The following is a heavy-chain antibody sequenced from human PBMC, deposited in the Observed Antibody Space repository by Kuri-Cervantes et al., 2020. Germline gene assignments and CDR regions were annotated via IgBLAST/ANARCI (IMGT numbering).Heavy chain of an antibody. CDR2: ISWNSGSI. V-gene: IGHV3-9*01. Sequence: SCAASGFTFDDYAMHLVRQAPGKGLEWVSGISWNSGSIGYADSVKGRFTISRDNAKNSLYLQMNSLRAEDTALYYCAKDWKTSGFLEWHERNYYYYYGMDVWGQGTTVTVSS. CDR3: AKDWKTSGFLEWHERNYYYYYGMDV. D-gene: IGHD3-3*01. J-gene: IGHJ6*02. CDR1: GFTFDDYA.